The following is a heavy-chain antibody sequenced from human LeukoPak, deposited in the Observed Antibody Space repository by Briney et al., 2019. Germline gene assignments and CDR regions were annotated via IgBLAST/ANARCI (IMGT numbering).Heavy chain of an antibody. CDR3: ARSPSYYSGAGSYYNV. J-gene: IGHJ4*02. Sequence: GGSLRLSCAASGFTFSSYSMNWVRQAPGKGLEWVSSITSTSSYIYYADSVKGRFTISRDNAKNSLYLQMNSLRAEDTAVYYCARSPSYYSGAGSYYNVWGQGALVTVSS. CDR2: ITSTSSYI. V-gene: IGHV3-21*01. D-gene: IGHD3-10*01. CDR1: GFTFSSYS.